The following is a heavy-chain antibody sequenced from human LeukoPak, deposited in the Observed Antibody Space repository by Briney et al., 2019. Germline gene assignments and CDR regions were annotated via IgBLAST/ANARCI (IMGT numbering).Heavy chain of an antibody. CDR2: INPNSGGT. V-gene: IGHV1-2*02. CDR3: ARGPGLAVPAAYGWFDP. J-gene: IGHJ5*02. D-gene: IGHD2-2*01. CDR1: GYTFTGYY. Sequence: ASVKVSCKASGYTFTGYYMHWVRQAPGQGLEWMGWINPNSGGTNYAQKFQGRVTMTRDTSISTAYMELSRLRSDDTAVYYCARGPGLAVPAAYGWFDPWGQGTLVTVSS.